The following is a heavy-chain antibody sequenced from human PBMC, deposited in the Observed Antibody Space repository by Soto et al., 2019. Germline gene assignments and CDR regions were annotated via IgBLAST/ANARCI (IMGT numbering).Heavy chain of an antibody. CDR3: ARGRYGDY. CDR1: GYIFTSYG. Sequence: QAHLVQSGPEVKKPGASVKVSCKGSGYIFTSYGIAWVRQATGQGLEWMGWISAHNGITEYAQRFQGTVTVTRDASWSTAYLELRCLRSDDTALYYCARGRYGDYWGQGALVTVSS. D-gene: IGHD4-17*01. CDR2: ISAHNGIT. J-gene: IGHJ4*02. V-gene: IGHV1-18*01.